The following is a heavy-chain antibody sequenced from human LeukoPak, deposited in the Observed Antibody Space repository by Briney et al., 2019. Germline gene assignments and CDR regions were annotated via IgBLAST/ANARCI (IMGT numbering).Heavy chain of an antibody. CDR2: IWYDGSNK. D-gene: IGHD3-22*01. CDR1: GFTFSSYG. J-gene: IGHJ4*02. Sequence: PGGSLRLSCAASGFTFSSYGMHWVRQAPGKGLEWVAVIWYDGSNKCYADSVKGRFTISRDNSKNTLYLQMNSLRAEDTAVYYCARDDDSSGYCNYWGQGTLVTVSS. V-gene: IGHV3-33*01. CDR3: ARDDDSSGYCNY.